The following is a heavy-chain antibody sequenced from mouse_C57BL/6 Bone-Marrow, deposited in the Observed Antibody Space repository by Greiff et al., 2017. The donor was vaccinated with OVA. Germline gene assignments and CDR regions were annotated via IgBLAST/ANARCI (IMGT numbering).Heavy chain of an antibody. CDR2: IDTNSGGT. J-gene: IGHJ1*03. CDR3: ARYYGSPYWYFDV. CDR1: GYTFTSYW. D-gene: IGHD1-1*01. Sequence: QVQLQQPGAELVKPGASVKLSCKASGYTFTSYWMHWVKQRPGRGLEWIGRIDTNSGGTKYNEKFKSKATLTVDKPSSTAYMQLSSLTSEDSAVYYWARYYGSPYWYFDVWGTGTTVTVSS. V-gene: IGHV1-72*01.